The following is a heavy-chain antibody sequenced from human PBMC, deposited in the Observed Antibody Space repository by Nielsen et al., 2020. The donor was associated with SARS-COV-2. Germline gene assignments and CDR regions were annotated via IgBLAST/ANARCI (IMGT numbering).Heavy chain of an antibody. V-gene: IGHV5-51*01. CDR2: IYPGDSDT. D-gene: IGHD2-21*02. J-gene: IGHJ4*02. CDR1: GYTFTSYY. CDR3: ARMGSYCGGDCYSGPPDY. Sequence: KVSCKASGYTFTSYYMHWVRQMPGKGLEWMGIIYPGDSDTRYSPSFQGQVTISADKSISTAYLQWSSLKASDTAMYYCARMGSYCGGDCYSGPPDYWGQGTLVTVSS.